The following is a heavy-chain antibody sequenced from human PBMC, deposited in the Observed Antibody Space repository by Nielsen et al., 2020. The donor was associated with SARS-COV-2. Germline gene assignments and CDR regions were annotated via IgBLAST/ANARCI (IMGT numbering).Heavy chain of an antibody. CDR3: ARVRHYDILTGYYLDY. Sequence: GGSLRLSCAASGFTFSDYYMSWIRQAPGKGLEWVSYISSSGSTIYYADSVKGRFTISRDNAKNSLYLQMNSLRAEDTAVYYCARVRHYDILTGYYLDYWGQGTLVTVSS. CDR1: GFTFSDYY. V-gene: IGHV3-11*01. D-gene: IGHD3-9*01. CDR2: ISSSGSTI. J-gene: IGHJ4*02.